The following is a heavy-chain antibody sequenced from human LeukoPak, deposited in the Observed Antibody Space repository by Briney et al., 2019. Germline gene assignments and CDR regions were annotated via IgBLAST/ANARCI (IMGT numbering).Heavy chain of an antibody. J-gene: IGHJ4*02. Sequence: GGSLRLSCAASGFPFSSYWMSWVRQAPGKGLEWVANIKQDGSDRYYVDSVKGRFTISRDNAKNSLYLQLNSLRADDTAVYYCARLTGTTGFDYWGQGTLVTVSA. CDR3: ARLTGTTGFDY. V-gene: IGHV3-7*01. CDR2: IKQDGSDR. CDR1: GFPFSSYW. D-gene: IGHD1-1*01.